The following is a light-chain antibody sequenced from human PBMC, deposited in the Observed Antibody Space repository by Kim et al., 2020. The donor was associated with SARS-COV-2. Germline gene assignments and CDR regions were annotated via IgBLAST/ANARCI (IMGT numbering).Light chain of an antibody. Sequence: ASVGDRVTSTCRASQGINNFLNWYQQKPGTAPQLLIYVASPLQRGVPSRFSGSGSGTDFTLTLSSLHPEDVATYYCQQGYTTPGTFGQGTKVDIK. CDR2: VAS. CDR3: QQGYTTPGT. J-gene: IGKJ1*01. V-gene: IGKV1-39*01. CDR1: QGINNF.